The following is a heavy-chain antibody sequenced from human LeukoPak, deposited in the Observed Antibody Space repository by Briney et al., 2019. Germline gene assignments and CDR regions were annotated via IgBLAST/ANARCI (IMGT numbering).Heavy chain of an antibody. Sequence: GASVKVSCKASGYTFTSYGISWVRQAPGQGLEWMGWISAYNGNTNYAQKLQGRVTMTTDTSTSTAYMELRSLRSDDTAVYYCARVPVPGYSYGGPDYWGQGTLVTVSS. CDR2: ISAYNGNT. J-gene: IGHJ4*02. CDR1: GYTFTSYG. V-gene: IGHV1-18*01. D-gene: IGHD5-18*01. CDR3: ARVPVPGYSYGGPDY.